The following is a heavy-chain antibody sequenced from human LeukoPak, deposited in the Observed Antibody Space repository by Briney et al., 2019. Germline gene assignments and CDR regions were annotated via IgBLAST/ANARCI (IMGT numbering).Heavy chain of an antibody. CDR1: GFTFSSYA. D-gene: IGHD1-26*01. CDR2: ISYDGSNK. J-gene: IGHJ3*02. CDR3: ARDQYSGSYYGNDAFDI. V-gene: IGHV3-30*04. Sequence: GGSLRLSCAASGFTFSSYAMHWVRQAPGKGLEWVAVISYDGSNKYYADSVKGRFTISRDNSKNTLYLQMNSLRAEDTAVYYCARDQYSGSYYGNDAFDIWGQGTMVTVSS.